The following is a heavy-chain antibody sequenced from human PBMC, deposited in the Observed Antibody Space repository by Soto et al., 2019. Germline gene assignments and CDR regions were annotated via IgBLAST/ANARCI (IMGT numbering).Heavy chain of an antibody. J-gene: IGHJ3*02. Sequence: ASVKVSCKASGYTFTSYAMHWVRQAPGQRLEWMGWINAGNGNTKYSQKFQGRVTITSDTSASTAYMEPSSLRSEDTAVYYCARTYLSPAPLAFDIWGQGTMVTVSS. CDR2: INAGNGNT. CDR1: GYTFTSYA. V-gene: IGHV1-3*01. CDR3: ARTYLSPAPLAFDI. D-gene: IGHD2-8*01.